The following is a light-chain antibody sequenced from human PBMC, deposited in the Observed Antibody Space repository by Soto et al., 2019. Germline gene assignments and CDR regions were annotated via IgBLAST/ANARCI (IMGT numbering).Light chain of an antibody. V-gene: IGKV3-15*01. CDR2: GAS. CDR3: QQYNAWPHT. J-gene: IGKJ2*01. Sequence: EIVMTQSPDILSVSPGERATLSCRASQSVSSSLAWYQHKPGQAPRLLIYGASTRATGVPARFSGSGSGTAITLTIDSLQSADSAAFYCQQYNAWPHTFGQGTKLEIK. CDR1: QSVSSS.